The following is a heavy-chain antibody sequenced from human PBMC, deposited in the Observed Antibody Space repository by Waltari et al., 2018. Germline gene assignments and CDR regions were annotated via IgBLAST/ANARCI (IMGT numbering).Heavy chain of an antibody. V-gene: IGHV3-66*02. Sequence: DVQLVESGGGLVHPGGSLRLSCAASGFTVSTTHLSWVRQAPGKGLGWVLIIYPAGSTYNADSVVGRFTISRDVSQNTLHLQMNNLRPEDTAVYYCSRARDEDTAMVFFDHWGQGTLVSVSS. CDR2: IYPAGST. J-gene: IGHJ4*02. D-gene: IGHD5-18*01. CDR3: SRARDEDTAMVFFDH. CDR1: GFTVSTTH.